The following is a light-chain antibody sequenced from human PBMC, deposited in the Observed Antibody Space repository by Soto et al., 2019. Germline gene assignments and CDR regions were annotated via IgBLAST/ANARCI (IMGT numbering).Light chain of an antibody. V-gene: IGKV1-5*03. CDR2: KAS. CDR1: QTVNIL. J-gene: IGKJ4*01. Sequence: DIQMTQSPSTLSASIGDRVTITCWASQTVNILLAWYQQKPGKAPKLLIQKASSLESGVPSRFSGSGSGTDFTLTISSLQPDDFATYYCQQYHGLLTFGGGTRVEIK. CDR3: QQYHGLLT.